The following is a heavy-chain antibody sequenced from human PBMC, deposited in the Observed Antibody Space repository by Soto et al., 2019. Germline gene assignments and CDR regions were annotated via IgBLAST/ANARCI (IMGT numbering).Heavy chain of an antibody. J-gene: IGHJ4*02. CDR2: IYQSGIT. V-gene: IGHV4-4*02. CDR1: GDSVSSDHW. CDR3: GKNTGWPGSQYDY. Sequence: SETLSLTCAVFGDSVSSDHWWTWVRQSPGRGLEWIGEIYQSGITNYNPSLKSRVSMSVDNPKNQFSLWLSSVTAADTAVYYCGKNTGWPGSQYDYWGQGALVTVSS. D-gene: IGHD6-19*01.